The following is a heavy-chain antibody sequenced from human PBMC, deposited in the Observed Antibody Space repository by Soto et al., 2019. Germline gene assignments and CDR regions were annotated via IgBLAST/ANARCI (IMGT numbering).Heavy chain of an antibody. J-gene: IGHJ3*02. D-gene: IGHD3-9*01. CDR2: IIPIFGTA. CDR1: GGTFSSYA. CDR3: SRSPYYDIVTGYYKGGAFDI. Sequence: SVKVSCKASGGTFSSYAISWVRQAPGQGLEWLGGIIPIFGTANYAQKFQGRVTITADESTSTAYMELSSLRSEDTAVYYCSRSPYYDIVTGYYKGGAFDIWGQGTMVTVSS. V-gene: IGHV1-69*13.